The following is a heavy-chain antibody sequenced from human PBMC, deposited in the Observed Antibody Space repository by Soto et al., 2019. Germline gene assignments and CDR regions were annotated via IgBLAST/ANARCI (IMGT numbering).Heavy chain of an antibody. V-gene: IGHV4-59*01. J-gene: IGHJ4*02. CDR3: AGAPLVGLKTWDYFDY. Sequence: SETLSLTCNVSGGSISNYYWNWIRQPPGKRLEWIGYISDSGSTKYNPSLMSRVTISADMSKNQVSLKVKSVAAADTAIYYCAGAPLVGLKTWDYFDYWGQGTLVTVSS. D-gene: IGHD3-16*01. CDR1: GGSISNYY. CDR2: ISDSGST.